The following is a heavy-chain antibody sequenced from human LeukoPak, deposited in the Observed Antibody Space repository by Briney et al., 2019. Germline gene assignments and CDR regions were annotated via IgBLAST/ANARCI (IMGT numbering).Heavy chain of an antibody. CDR3: AKEVSGYYFDY. Sequence: RASVKVSCTASGGTFSSYAISWVRQAPGQGLEWMGGIIPIFGTANYAQKFQGRVTITADESTSTAYMELSSLRSEDTAVYYCAKEVSGYYFDYWGQGTLVTVSS. CDR1: GGTFSSYA. J-gene: IGHJ4*02. V-gene: IGHV1-69*13. CDR2: IIPIFGTA. D-gene: IGHD3-22*01.